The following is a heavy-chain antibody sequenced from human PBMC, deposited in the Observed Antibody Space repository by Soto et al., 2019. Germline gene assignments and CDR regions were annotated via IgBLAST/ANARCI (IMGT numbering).Heavy chain of an antibody. Sequence: QVQLQESGPGLVKPSQTLSLTCSVSGVSINSGGYYWSWIRHHPGKGLEWIGYIYYTGHTFYNPSLKSRVAMSLDTSKNQFSLKLSSVTAADTDVYYCARGSQLERDALDIWGQGTMVTVSS. CDR1: GVSINSGGYY. J-gene: IGHJ3*02. CDR2: IYYTGHT. V-gene: IGHV4-31*03. D-gene: IGHD1-1*01. CDR3: ARGSQLERDALDI.